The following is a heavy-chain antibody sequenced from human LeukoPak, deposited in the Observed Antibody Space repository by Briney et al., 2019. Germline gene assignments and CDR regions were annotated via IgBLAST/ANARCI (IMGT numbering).Heavy chain of an antibody. CDR2: INPKSGGT. CDR3: ARSPDILTGENFDY. Sequence: ASVKVSCKASGYTFSGYYMHWVRQAPGQGLEWMGWINPKSGGTSEAQKFHDRVTMTRDTSIRTAYMEVSRLRSDDTAVYYCARSPDILTGENFDYWGQGTLVTASS. D-gene: IGHD3-9*01. V-gene: IGHV1-2*02. CDR1: GYTFSGYY. J-gene: IGHJ4*02.